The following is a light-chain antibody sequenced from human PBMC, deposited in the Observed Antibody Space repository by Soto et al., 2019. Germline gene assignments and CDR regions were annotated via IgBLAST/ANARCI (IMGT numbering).Light chain of an antibody. CDR3: EYYGTSIT. Sequence: EIVLTQSPVTLSLSPGERVTLSCSASQSISNDHLAWYQQKAGQPPRLRIHGTSNRATGIPDRFSGSGSGTDFTLTFTRLEPEDFAVYYCEYYGTSITFGGGTKVDIK. J-gene: IGKJ4*01. CDR2: GTS. CDR1: QSISNDH. V-gene: IGKV3-20*01.